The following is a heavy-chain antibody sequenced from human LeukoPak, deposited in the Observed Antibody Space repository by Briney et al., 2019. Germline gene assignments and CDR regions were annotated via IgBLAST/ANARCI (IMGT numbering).Heavy chain of an antibody. CDR1: GFTFSSNW. CDR2: IYHSGST. Sequence: PGGSLRLSCAASGFTFSSNWMHWVRQGPGKGLEWIGEIYHSGSTNYNPSLKSRVTISVDKSKSQFSLKLSSVTAADTAVYYCAGDAAAGRDYWGPGTLVTVSS. D-gene: IGHD6-13*01. J-gene: IGHJ4*02. V-gene: IGHV4-4*02. CDR3: AGDAAAGRDY.